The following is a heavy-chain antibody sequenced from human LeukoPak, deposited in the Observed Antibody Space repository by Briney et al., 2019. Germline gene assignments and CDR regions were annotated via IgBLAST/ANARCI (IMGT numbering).Heavy chain of an antibody. CDR2: IYIGGST. J-gene: IGHJ4*02. D-gene: IGHD4-11*01. CDR1: GFTFSSYS. Sequence: PGGSLRLSCAASGFTFSSYSMNWVRQAPGKGLEWVSVIYIGGSTHYADSVKGRFTISRDNSKNTLYLQMNSLRAEDTAVYYCARARLDYNNYFDYWGQGTLVTVSS. V-gene: IGHV3-66*02. CDR3: ARARLDYNNYFDY.